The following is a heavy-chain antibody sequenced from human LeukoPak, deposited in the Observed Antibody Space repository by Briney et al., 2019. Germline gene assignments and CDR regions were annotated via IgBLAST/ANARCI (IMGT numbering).Heavy chain of an antibody. CDR3: AGRPSWYGWFDP. CDR2: ISSSGGTI. D-gene: IGHD6-13*01. CDR1: GFTFSDYY. V-gene: IGHV3-11*01. J-gene: IGHJ5*02. Sequence: GRSLRLSCAASGFTFSDYYMSWIRQAPGKGLEWVSYISSSGGTIYYADSVKGRFTISRDNAKNSLYLQMDSLRAEDTAVYYCAGRPSWYGWFDPWGQGTLVTVSS.